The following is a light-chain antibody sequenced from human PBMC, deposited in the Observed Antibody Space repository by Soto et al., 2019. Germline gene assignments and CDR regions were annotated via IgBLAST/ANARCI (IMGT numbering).Light chain of an antibody. J-gene: IGLJ2*01. Sequence: QLVLTQSPSASASLGASVKLTCTLSSGHSSYAIAWHQQQPEKGPRYLMKLYSDGSHSKGDGIPDRFSGSSSGAERYLTISSLQSEDEADYYCQTWGTDIVVFGGGTKVTVL. CDR2: LYSDGSH. CDR3: QTWGTDIVV. V-gene: IGLV4-69*01. CDR1: SGHSSYA.